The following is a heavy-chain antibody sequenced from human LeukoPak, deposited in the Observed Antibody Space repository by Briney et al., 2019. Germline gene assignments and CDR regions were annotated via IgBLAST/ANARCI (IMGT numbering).Heavy chain of an antibody. V-gene: IGHV3-48*03. D-gene: IGHD4-17*01. CDR3: ARDKTVTTFSDY. CDR2: ISSSGSTI. Sequence: PGGSLRLSCAASGFTFSSYEMNWVRQAPGEGLEWVSYISSSGSTIYYADSVKGRFTISRDNAKNSLYLQMNSLRAEDTAVYYCARDKTVTTFSDYWGQGTLVTVSS. J-gene: IGHJ4*02. CDR1: GFTFSSYE.